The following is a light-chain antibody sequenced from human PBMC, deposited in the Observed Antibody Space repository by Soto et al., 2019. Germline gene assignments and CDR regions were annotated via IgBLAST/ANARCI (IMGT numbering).Light chain of an antibody. CDR3: SSYTSSSTLA. V-gene: IGLV2-14*01. CDR1: SSDVGGYNY. J-gene: IGLJ2*01. CDR2: DVS. Sequence: QSALTQPASVSGSPGQSITISCTGTSSDVGGYNYVSWYQQPPGKAPKLMIYDVSNRPSGVSNRFSGSKAGNTASLTISGLQAEDEADYYCSSYTSSSTLAFGGGTKLTVL.